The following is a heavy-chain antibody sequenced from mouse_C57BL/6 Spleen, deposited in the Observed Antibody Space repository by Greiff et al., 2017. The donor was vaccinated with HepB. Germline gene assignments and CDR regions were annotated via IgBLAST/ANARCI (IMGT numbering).Heavy chain of an antibody. CDR2: IDPSDSYT. V-gene: IGHV1-50*01. Sequence: QVQLQQSGAELVKPGASVKLSCKASGYTFTSYWMQWVKQRPGQGLEWIGEIDPSDSYTNYNQKFKGKATLTVDTSSSTAYMQLSSLTSEDSAVYYCARGETMVTTSFAYWGQGTLVTVSA. CDR1: GYTFTSYW. D-gene: IGHD2-2*01. J-gene: IGHJ3*01. CDR3: ARGETMVTTSFAY.